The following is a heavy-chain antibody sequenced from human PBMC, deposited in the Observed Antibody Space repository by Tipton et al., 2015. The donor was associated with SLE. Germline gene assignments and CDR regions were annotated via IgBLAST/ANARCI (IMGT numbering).Heavy chain of an antibody. V-gene: IGHV4-59*01. Sequence: TLSLTCTVSGGSISSYYWSWIRQPPGKGLEWIGYIYYSGSTNYSPSLKSRVTISVDTSKNQFSLKLSSVTAADTAVYYCARGLRGWSYYYYYMDVWGKGTTVTVSS. CDR1: GGSISSYY. J-gene: IGHJ6*03. CDR3: ARGLRGWSYYYYYMDV. CDR2: IYYSGST. D-gene: IGHD3-10*01.